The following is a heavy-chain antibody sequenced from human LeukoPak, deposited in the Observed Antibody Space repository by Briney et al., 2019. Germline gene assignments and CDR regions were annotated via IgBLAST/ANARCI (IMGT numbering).Heavy chain of an antibody. CDR1: GFTFSNYW. CDR2: IKQDGSEK. Sequence: GGSLRLSCAASGFTFSNYWMSWVRQAPGKGLEWVANIKQDGSEKYYVDSVKGRFTISRDNAKNSLYLQMNSLRAEDTAVYYCARDLVVGDAFDIWGQGTMVTVSS. D-gene: IGHD2-15*01. CDR3: ARDLVVGDAFDI. V-gene: IGHV3-7*01. J-gene: IGHJ3*02.